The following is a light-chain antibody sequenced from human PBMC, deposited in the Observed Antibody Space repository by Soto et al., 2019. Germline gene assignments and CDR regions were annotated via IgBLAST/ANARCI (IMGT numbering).Light chain of an antibody. Sequence: AIQLTQSPSSLSASVGDRATITCRASQGISSALAWYQQKPGKAPKLLIYDASSLESGVPSRFSGSGSGTDFTLTISSLQPEDFATYYCQQFNNYPSFGGGTKVEIK. J-gene: IGKJ4*01. V-gene: IGKV1D-13*01. CDR2: DAS. CDR1: QGISSA. CDR3: QQFNNYPS.